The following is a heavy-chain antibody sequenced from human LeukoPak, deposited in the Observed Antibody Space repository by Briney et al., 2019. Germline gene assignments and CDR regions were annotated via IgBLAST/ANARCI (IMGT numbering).Heavy chain of an antibody. CDR1: GGSISSSNW. CDR2: IYHSGST. D-gene: IGHD1-7*01. V-gene: IGHV4-4*02. CDR3: ARGPVGGTTYNDGDAFDI. J-gene: IGHJ3*02. Sequence: SETLSLTCAVSGGSISSSNWWSWVRQPPGKGLEWIGEIYHSGSTNYNPSLKSRVTISVDKSKNQFSLKLSSVTAADTAVYYCARGPVGGTTYNDGDAFDIWGQGTMVTVSS.